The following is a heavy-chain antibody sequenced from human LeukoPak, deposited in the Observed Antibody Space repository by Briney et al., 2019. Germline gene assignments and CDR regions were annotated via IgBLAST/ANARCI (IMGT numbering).Heavy chain of an antibody. CDR3: ARNEGQQLSRSWFDP. D-gene: IGHD6-13*01. V-gene: IGHV3-30-3*01. CDR2: ISYDGSSE. Sequence: GRSLRLSCAASGFTFSSYAMHWVRQAPGKGLEWVAVISYDGSSEYYADSVKGRFIISRDNSKNTLYLQMNSLRAEDTAVYYCARNEGQQLSRSWFDPWGQGTLVTVSS. CDR1: GFTFSSYA. J-gene: IGHJ5*02.